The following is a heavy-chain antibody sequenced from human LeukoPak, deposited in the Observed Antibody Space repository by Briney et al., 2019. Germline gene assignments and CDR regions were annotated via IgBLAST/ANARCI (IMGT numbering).Heavy chain of an antibody. CDR2: IIPIFGTA. CDR3: ARKGYYDSSGYLFSDFDY. Sequence: SVKVSCKASGGTFSSYAISWVRQAPGQGLEWMGGIIPIFGTANCAQKFQGRVTITADESTSTAYMELSSLRSEDTAVYYCARKGYYDSSGYLFSDFDYWGQGTLVTVSS. J-gene: IGHJ4*02. CDR1: GGTFSSYA. V-gene: IGHV1-69*01. D-gene: IGHD3-22*01.